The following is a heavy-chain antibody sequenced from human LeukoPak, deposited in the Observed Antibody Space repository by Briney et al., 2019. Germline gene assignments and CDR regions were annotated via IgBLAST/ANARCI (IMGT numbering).Heavy chain of an antibody. V-gene: IGHV4-4*02. CDR2: IYHSGST. CDR1: GGSISSSNW. Sequence: SGTLSLTCAVSGGSISSSNWWSWVRQPPGKGLEWIGEIYHSGSTNYNPSLKSRVTISVDKSKNQFSLKLSSVTAADTAVYYCARDHAIVVPAARHDAFDIWGQGTMVTVSS. CDR3: ARDHAIVVPAARHDAFDI. D-gene: IGHD2-2*01. J-gene: IGHJ3*02.